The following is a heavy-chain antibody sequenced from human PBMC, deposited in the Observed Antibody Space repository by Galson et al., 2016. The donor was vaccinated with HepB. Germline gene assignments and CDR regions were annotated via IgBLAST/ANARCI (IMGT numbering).Heavy chain of an antibody. Sequence: SLRLSCAASGFIFRSYGMHWVRQAPGKGLEWVAVIWYDGSNKYYADSVKGRLTISRDNSKNTLYLQMNNLRVEDTAVYYCARNHGMVTKYYFDYWGQGALVTVSS. V-gene: IGHV3-33*01. D-gene: IGHD3-3*01. CDR1: GFIFRSYG. J-gene: IGHJ4*02. CDR3: ARNHGMVTKYYFDY. CDR2: IWYDGSNK.